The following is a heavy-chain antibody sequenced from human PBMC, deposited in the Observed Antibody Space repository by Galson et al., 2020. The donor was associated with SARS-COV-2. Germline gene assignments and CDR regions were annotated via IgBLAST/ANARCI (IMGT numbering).Heavy chain of an antibody. CDR3: ARDSVKVAAAGSGWGWDYYYYYGMDV. Sequence: GGSLRLSCAASGFTFSSYAMHWVRQAPGKGLEWVAVISYDESNKYYADSVKGRFTISRDNSKNTLYLQMNSLRAEDTAVYYCARDSVKVAAAGSGWGWDYYYYYGMDVWGQGTTVTVSS. V-gene: IGHV3-30-3*01. CDR1: GFTFSSYA. J-gene: IGHJ6*02. D-gene: IGHD6-13*01. CDR2: ISYDESNK.